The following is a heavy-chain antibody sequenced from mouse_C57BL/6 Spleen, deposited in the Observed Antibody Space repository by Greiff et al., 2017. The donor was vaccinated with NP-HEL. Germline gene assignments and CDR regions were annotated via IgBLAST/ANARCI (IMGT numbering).Heavy chain of an antibody. CDR1: GFTFSDYG. Sequence: EVMLVESGGGLVKPGGSLKLSCAASGFTFSDYGMHWVRQAPEKGLEWVAYISSGSSTIYYADTVKGRFTISRDNAKNTLFLQMTSLRSEDTAMYYCAIYYGNYESAMDYWGQGTSVTVSS. CDR2: ISSGSSTI. J-gene: IGHJ4*01. V-gene: IGHV5-17*01. D-gene: IGHD2-1*01. CDR3: AIYYGNYESAMDY.